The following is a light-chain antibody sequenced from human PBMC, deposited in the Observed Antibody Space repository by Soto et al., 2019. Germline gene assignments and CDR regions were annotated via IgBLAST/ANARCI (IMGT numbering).Light chain of an antibody. Sequence: DIQMTQSPSSVSASVGDTVTITCRASQAVSTWLAWYQQKPGGAPKLLIYPASTLQSGVPSRFSGSGSGTDFTLTISSLQPDDFATYYCQQYNSYWTVGQGTKVDIK. V-gene: IGKV1D-16*01. J-gene: IGKJ1*01. CDR1: QAVSTW. CDR2: PAS. CDR3: QQYNSYWT.